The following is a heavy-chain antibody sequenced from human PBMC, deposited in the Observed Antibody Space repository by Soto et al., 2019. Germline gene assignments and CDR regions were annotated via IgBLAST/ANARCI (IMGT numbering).Heavy chain of an antibody. V-gene: IGHV4-31*03. Sequence: PSETLSLTCIVSGGSINSAGYYWSGVRQHPGKGLEWIGNIYYSGRTYYNPSLKSRVSIEVDTSNNHFSLTLRSVTPADTAVYFCARLPSIINYPMDVWGQGTTVTVSS. CDR3: ARLPSIINYPMDV. J-gene: IGHJ6*02. CDR1: GGSINSAGYY. D-gene: IGHD3-10*01. CDR2: IYYSGRT.